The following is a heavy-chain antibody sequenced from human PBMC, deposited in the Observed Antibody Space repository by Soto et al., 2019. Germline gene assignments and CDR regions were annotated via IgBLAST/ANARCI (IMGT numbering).Heavy chain of an antibody. CDR3: TRDRGGDAFDI. D-gene: IGHD3-10*01. V-gene: IGHV1-2*04. CDR1: GYTFTGYY. J-gene: IGHJ3*02. CDR2: INPNSGGT. Sequence: ASVKVSCKASGYTFTGYYMHWVRQAPGQGLEWMGWINPNSGGTNYAQKFQGWVTMTRDTSISTAYMELSRLRSDDTAVYYCTRDRGGDAFDIWGQGTMVTVSS.